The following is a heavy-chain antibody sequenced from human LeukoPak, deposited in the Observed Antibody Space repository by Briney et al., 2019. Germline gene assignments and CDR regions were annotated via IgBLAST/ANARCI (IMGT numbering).Heavy chain of an antibody. Sequence: GASVKVSCKASGGTFSSYAISWVRQAPGQGLEWMGRIIPILGIANYAQKFQGRVTITADKSTSTAYMELSSLRSEDTAVCYCASGELHLSGSYHSRAFDIWGQGTMVTVSS. D-gene: IGHD1-26*01. CDR3: ASGELHLSGSYHSRAFDI. CDR2: IIPILGIA. J-gene: IGHJ3*02. CDR1: GGTFSSYA. V-gene: IGHV1-69*04.